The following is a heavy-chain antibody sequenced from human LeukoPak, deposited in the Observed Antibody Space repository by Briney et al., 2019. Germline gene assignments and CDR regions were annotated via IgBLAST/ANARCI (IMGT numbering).Heavy chain of an antibody. V-gene: IGHV4-59*01. Sequence: PSETLSLTCTVSGGSIRNYHWSWIRQPPGKGLEWIAYMYNSGSTNYSPSLKSRVTISVDTSKNQFSLKLSSVTAADTAVYYCARGRYCSSTSCSTPGIAAAGWGQGTLVTVSS. D-gene: IGHD2-2*01. CDR3: ARGRYCSSTSCSTPGIAAAG. CDR1: GGSIRNYH. J-gene: IGHJ4*02. CDR2: MYNSGST.